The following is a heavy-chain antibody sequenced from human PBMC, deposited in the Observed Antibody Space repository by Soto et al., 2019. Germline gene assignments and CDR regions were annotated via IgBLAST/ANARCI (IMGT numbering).Heavy chain of an antibody. V-gene: IGHV1-18*01. CDR3: TRDRLTLTSSLIFDF. Sequence: QVQLVQSGAEVKKPGASVKVSCKASGYTFTNYGIAWVRQAPGQGLEWMGWISPYSGKTDYRQNLQGRVTMTADTSTTTTYMEQRSLISDDTAVYYCTRDRLTLTSSLIFDFWGQGTLVTVSS. CDR2: ISPYSGKT. J-gene: IGHJ4*02. CDR1: GYTFTNYG. D-gene: IGHD3-16*01.